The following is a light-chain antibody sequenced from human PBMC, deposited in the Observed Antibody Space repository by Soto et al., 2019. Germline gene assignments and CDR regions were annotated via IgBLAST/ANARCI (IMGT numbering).Light chain of an antibody. CDR1: QSVSTY. CDR3: QQRSDWPLT. Sequence: EIVLTQSPVTLSLSPGERATLSCRASQSVSTYLDWYQQIPGQAPRLLIYGASNRATGFPARFSGSGSGTDFTLTISSLEPEDFAVYYCQQRSDWPLTFGGGTKVEIK. CDR2: GAS. J-gene: IGKJ4*01. V-gene: IGKV3-11*01.